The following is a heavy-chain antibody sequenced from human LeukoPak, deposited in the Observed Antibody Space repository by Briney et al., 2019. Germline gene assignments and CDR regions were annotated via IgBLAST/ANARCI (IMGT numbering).Heavy chain of an antibody. D-gene: IGHD2/OR15-2a*01. J-gene: IGHJ4*02. CDR2: TYYSGST. V-gene: IGHV4-39*01. CDR1: DGSISNSSYY. Sequence: SETLSLTCTVSDGSISNSSYYWGGIREPPGKGVEWIVSTYYSGSTYSNPSFNSRAPISVDTSTIQTSMNLSSVTAADTAVYYCASCNAKTSLTNFDYWGQGTLVTVSS. CDR3: ASCNAKTSLTNFDY.